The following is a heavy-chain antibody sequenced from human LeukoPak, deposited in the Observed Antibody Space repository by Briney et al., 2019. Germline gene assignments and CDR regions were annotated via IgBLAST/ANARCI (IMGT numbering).Heavy chain of an antibody. CDR3: ARDPRLTMVRGVIGYFDY. CDR1: GYTFTNYA. J-gene: IGHJ4*01. V-gene: IGHV1-18*01. Sequence: ASVKVSCKASGYTFTNYAISWERQAPGQGLEWMGWSSTYNGNTNYAQKFQGRVTMTTDTSTSTAYMELRSLRSDDTAVYYCARDPRLTMVRGVIGYFDYWXXGTLVTVSS. D-gene: IGHD3-10*01. CDR2: SSTYNGNT.